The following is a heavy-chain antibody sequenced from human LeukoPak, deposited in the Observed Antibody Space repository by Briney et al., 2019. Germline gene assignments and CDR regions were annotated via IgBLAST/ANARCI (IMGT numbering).Heavy chain of an antibody. CDR3: ARASGGYYNNWFDP. J-gene: IGHJ5*02. Sequence: SETLSLTCTVSGGSPSTYYWSWIRQPPGKGLEWMGYIYYTGSTNYNPSLKSRVTMSVDTSKNQFSLKLNSVTAADTAVYYCARASGGYYNNWFDPWGQGTLVTVSS. D-gene: IGHD3-22*01. CDR2: IYYTGST. CDR1: GGSPSTYY. V-gene: IGHV4-59*01.